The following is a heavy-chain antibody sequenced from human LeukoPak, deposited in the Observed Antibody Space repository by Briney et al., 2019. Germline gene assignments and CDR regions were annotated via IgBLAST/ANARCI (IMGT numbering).Heavy chain of an antibody. CDR3: ARLLRFLEWYDYYYYMDV. CDR2: ISAYNGNT. CDR1: GYTFTSYG. J-gene: IGHJ6*03. V-gene: IGHV1-18*01. Sequence: ASVKVSCKASGYTFTSYGISWVRQAPGQGLEWMGWISAYNGNTNYAQKLQGRVTMTTDTSTSTAYMELRSLRSDDTAVYYCARLLRFLEWYDYYYYMDVWGKGTTVTVSS. D-gene: IGHD3-3*01.